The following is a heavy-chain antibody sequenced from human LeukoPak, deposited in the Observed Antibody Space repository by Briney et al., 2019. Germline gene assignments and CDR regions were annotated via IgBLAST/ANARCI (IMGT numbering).Heavy chain of an antibody. CDR2: ISAYNGNT. J-gene: IGHJ1*01. V-gene: IGHV1-18*01. CDR1: GYTFTSYG. CDR3: ARDQLGVVGSGVPGIAVAGKGPYFQH. Sequence: GASVKVSCKASGYTFTSYGISWVRQAPGQGLEWMGWISAYNGNTNYAQKLQGRVTMTRDTSTSTVYMELSSLRSEDTAVYYCARDQLGVVGSGVPGIAVAGKGPYFQHWGQGTLVTVSS. D-gene: IGHD6-19*01.